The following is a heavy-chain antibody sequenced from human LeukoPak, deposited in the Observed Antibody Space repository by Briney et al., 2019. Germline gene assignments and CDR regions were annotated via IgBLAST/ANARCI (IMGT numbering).Heavy chain of an antibody. Sequence: SGPMLVNPTQTLTLTCTFSGFSLTTSGVGVGWIRQPPGKALEWLAVIYWNDDKRYSPSLNSRLSITKDTSKNQVVLALTNMDPVDTATYYCAHRLLPSEVLRYFDWSSGPWGDAFDIWGQGTMVTVSS. J-gene: IGHJ3*02. D-gene: IGHD3-9*01. CDR1: GFSLTTSGVG. V-gene: IGHV2-5*01. CDR2: IYWNDDK. CDR3: AHRLLPSEVLRYFDWSSGPWGDAFDI.